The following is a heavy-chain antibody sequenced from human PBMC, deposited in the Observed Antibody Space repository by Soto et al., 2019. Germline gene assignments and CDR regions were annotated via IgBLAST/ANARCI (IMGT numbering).Heavy chain of an antibody. V-gene: IGHV1-2*02. D-gene: IGHD5-18*01. Sequence: ASVKVSCKASGYTFTGYYMHWVRQAPGQGLEWMGWINPNSGGTNYAQKFQGRVTMTRDTSISTAYMELSRLRSDDTAVYYCARRGEQLWSNYGMDVRGQGTTVTVSS. CDR3: ARRGEQLWSNYGMDV. CDR2: INPNSGGT. CDR1: GYTFTGYY. J-gene: IGHJ6*02.